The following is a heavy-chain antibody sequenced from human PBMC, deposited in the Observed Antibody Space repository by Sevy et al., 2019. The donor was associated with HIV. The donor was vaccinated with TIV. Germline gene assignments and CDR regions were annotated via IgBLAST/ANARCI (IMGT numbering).Heavy chain of an antibody. CDR1: GFTFSSYA. CDR2: ISGSGGST. D-gene: IGHD3-10*01. CDR3: AKDRGVYGSGSPQDY. J-gene: IGHJ4*02. V-gene: IGHV3-23*01. Sequence: GGSLRLSCAASGFTFSSYAMSWVRQAPGKGLEWVSAISGSGGSTYYADSVKGRFTISRDNSKNTLYLQMNSLRAEDTAVYYCAKDRGVYGSGSPQDYWGQGTLVTVSS.